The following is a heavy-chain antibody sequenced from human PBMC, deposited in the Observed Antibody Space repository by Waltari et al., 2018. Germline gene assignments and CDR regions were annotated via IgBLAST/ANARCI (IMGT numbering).Heavy chain of an antibody. CDR1: GGSINSGSYS. V-gene: IGHV4-39*01. Sequence: QLQLQESGPGLVKPSETLSLTCTVSGGSINSGSYSWGWLRHPPGKGLEWIGSICYSGSTTYNPSLKCRVTISVDTSKNQCYLKMSSVTSADTSVYYCARHPAMTIMLWYFDLWGRGTLVTVSS. D-gene: IGHD2-8*01. CDR2: ICYSGST. CDR3: ARHPAMTIMLWYFDL. J-gene: IGHJ2*01.